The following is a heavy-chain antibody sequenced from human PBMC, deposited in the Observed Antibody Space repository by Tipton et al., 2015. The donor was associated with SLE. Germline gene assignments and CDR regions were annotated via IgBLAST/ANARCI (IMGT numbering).Heavy chain of an antibody. CDR2: IYYSGST. D-gene: IGHD3-16*01. CDR3: ALGVYYYYMDV. CDR1: GVSISSGNYY. Sequence: TLSLTCTVSGVSISSGNYYWSWIRQPPGKGLEWIGYIYYSGSTYYNPSLKSRVTISVDTSKNQFSLKLSSVTAADTAVYYCALGVYYYYMDVWGKGTTVTVSS. J-gene: IGHJ6*03. V-gene: IGHV4-30-4*01.